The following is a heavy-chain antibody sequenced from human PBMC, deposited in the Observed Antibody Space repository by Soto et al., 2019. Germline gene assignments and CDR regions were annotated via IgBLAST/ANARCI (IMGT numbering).Heavy chain of an antibody. J-gene: IGHJ4*02. CDR2: ISSSSNTI. Sequence: EVQLVESGGGLVQPGGSLRLSCAASGFTFSSYSMNWVRQAPGKGLEWVSYISSSSNTIYYADSVKGRFTISRDNAKNSLYLQMNSLRDEDTAVYYCARGRTQQLVLFDYWGQGTLVTVSS. D-gene: IGHD6-13*01. V-gene: IGHV3-48*02. CDR1: GFTFSSYS. CDR3: ARGRTQQLVLFDY.